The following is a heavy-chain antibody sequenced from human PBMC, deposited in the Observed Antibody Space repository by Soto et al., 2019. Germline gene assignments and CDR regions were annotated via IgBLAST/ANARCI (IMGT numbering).Heavy chain of an antibody. J-gene: IGHJ4*02. CDR1: GYTFTSYY. V-gene: IGHV1-46*01. D-gene: IGHD3-3*01. CDR3: ARSENYDFWSGYYMDPPIFDY. CDR2: INPSGGST. Sequence: ASVKVSCKASGYTFTSYYMHWVRQAPGQGLEWMGIINPSGGSTSYAQKFQGRVTMTRDTSTSTVYMELSSLRSEDTAVYYCARSENYDFWSGYYMDPPIFDYWGQGTLVIVSS.